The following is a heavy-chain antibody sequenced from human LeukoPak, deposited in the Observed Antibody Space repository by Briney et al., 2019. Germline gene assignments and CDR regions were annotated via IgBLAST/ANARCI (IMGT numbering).Heavy chain of an antibody. CDR1: GFTFSSYS. Sequence: GGSLRLSCAASGFTFSSYSMNWVRQAPGKGLEWVSSISSSSSYIYYADSVKGRFTISRDNAKNSLYLQMNSLRAEDTAVYYCAKESSGGWYFDYWGQGTLVTVSS. V-gene: IGHV3-21*01. CDR2: ISSSSSYI. CDR3: AKESSGGWYFDY. D-gene: IGHD6-19*01. J-gene: IGHJ4*02.